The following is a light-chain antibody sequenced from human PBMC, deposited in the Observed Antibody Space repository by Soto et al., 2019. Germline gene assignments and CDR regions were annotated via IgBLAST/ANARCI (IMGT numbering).Light chain of an antibody. CDR1: QAIRNS. J-gene: IGKJ4*01. CDR2: ATS. V-gene: IGKV1-17*01. Sequence: DIQMTQSPSSLSASVGDRVTITCRASQAIRNSLGWYQQKPGKAPTRLIYATSSLERGVPPRFSGSGSATEFTLTINSLQPEDFATYYCLQHDFYPRTFDGGTKVEI. CDR3: LQHDFYPRT.